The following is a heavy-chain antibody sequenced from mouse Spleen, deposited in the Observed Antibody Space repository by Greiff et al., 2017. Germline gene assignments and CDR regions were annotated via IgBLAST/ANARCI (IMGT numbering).Heavy chain of an antibody. V-gene: IGHV5-17*01. D-gene: IGHD2-2*01. CDR1: GFTFSDYG. CDR2: ISSGSSTI. J-gene: IGHJ4*01. Sequence: EVKVEESGGGLVKPGGSLKLSCAASGFTFSDYGMHWVRQAPEKGLEWVAYISSGSSTIYYADTVKGRFTISRDNAKNTLFLQMTSLRSEDTAMYYCAILWLRRAMDYWGQGTSVTVSS. CDR3: AILWLRRAMDY.